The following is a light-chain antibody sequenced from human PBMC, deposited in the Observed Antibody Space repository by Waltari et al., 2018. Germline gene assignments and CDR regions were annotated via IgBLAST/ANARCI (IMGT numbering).Light chain of an antibody. V-gene: IGKV3-15*01. Sequence: EKVMPQSPATLSVSPGERATLSCRASQSVSSNLAWYQQKPGQAPRLLIYGASTRATGISARFSGSGSGTEFTLTISSLQSEDFAVYYCQQYNNWPLTFGGGTTVEIK. CDR2: GAS. CDR3: QQYNNWPLT. J-gene: IGKJ4*01. CDR1: QSVSSN.